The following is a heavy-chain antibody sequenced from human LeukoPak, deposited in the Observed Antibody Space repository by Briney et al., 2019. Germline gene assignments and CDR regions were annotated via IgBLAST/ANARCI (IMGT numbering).Heavy chain of an antibody. D-gene: IGHD3-22*01. CDR2: INHSGST. CDR3: AARSYDSSGCPGYYFDY. CDR1: GGSFSGYY. V-gene: IGHV4-34*01. J-gene: IGHJ4*02. Sequence: SETLSLTCAVYGGSFSGYYWSWIRQPPGKGLEWIGEINHSGSTNYNPSLKSRVTISVDTSKNQFSLKLSSVTAADTAVYYCAARSYDSSGCPGYYFDYWGQGTLVTVSS.